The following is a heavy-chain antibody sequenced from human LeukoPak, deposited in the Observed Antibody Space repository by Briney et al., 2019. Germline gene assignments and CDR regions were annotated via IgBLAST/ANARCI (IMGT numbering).Heavy chain of an antibody. Sequence: PSETLSLTCTVSGGSISSGSYYSNWIRQPPGKGLEWIGRIYTSGSTKYNPSLKSRVTISVDTSKNQFSLKLSSVTAADTAVYYCARTYCGGDCRGYYYHYYMDVWGKGTTVTISS. CDR1: GGSISSGSYY. J-gene: IGHJ6*03. CDR2: IYTSGST. V-gene: IGHV4-61*02. D-gene: IGHD2-21*02. CDR3: ARTYCGGDCRGYYYHYYMDV.